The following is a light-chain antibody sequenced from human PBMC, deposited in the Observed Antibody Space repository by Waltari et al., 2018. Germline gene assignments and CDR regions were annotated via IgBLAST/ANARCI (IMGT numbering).Light chain of an antibody. V-gene: IGLV2-14*03. CDR1: NSDIDAYDY. J-gene: IGLJ2*01. CDR3: SSYATSNTVV. CDR2: DVS. Sequence: QSALTQPASVSGSPGQSIPLSCTGTNSDIDAYDYVSWYQQHPGKAPKLILYDVSGRPSGISNRFSGSKSDNTASLTISGLQDEDEADYYCSSYATSNTVVFGGGTKVTVL.